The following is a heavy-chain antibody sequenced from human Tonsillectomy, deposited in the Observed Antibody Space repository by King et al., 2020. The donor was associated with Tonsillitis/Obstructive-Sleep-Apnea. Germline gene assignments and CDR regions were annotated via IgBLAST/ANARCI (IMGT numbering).Heavy chain of an antibody. V-gene: IGHV4-59*08. Sequence: VQLQESDPGLVKPSETLSLTCTVSGGSISSYYWSWIRQPPGKGLEWIGYIYYSGSTNYNPSLKSRVTISVDTSRNQFSLRLSSVTAADTAVYYCARQYNVYNWFDPWGQGTLVTVSS. CDR3: ARQYNVYNWFDP. CDR1: GGSISSYY. CDR2: IYYSGST. D-gene: IGHD5/OR15-5a*01. J-gene: IGHJ5*02.